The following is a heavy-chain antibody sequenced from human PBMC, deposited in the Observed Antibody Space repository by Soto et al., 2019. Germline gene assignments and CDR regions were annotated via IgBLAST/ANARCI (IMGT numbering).Heavy chain of an antibody. V-gene: IGHV3-30*03. CDR1: GFTFSDYA. Sequence: GGSLRLSCAASGFTFSDYAMHWVRQAPGKGLEWVAVVSHDGRNTHYADSVKGRFTISQDSSKNTVSLEMTSLRAEDTAVYYCARGGGIVVVTAPYDHWGQGTLVTVSS. D-gene: IGHD2-21*02. CDR3: ARGGGIVVVTAPYDH. J-gene: IGHJ4*02. CDR2: VSHDGRNT.